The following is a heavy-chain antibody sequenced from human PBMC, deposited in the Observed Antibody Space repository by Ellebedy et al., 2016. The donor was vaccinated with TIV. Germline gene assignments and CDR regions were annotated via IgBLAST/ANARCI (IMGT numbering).Heavy chain of an antibody. D-gene: IGHD3-22*01. CDR2: IYPGDSDT. J-gene: IGHJ3*02. CDR1: GYSFTSYW. V-gene: IGHV5-51*01. Sequence: GESLKISXKGSGYSFTSYWIGWVRQMPGKGLEWMGIIYPGDSDTRYSPSFQGQVTISADKSISTAYLQWSSLKASDTAMYYCASPKMPYEPYDAFDIWGQGTMVTVSS. CDR3: ASPKMPYEPYDAFDI.